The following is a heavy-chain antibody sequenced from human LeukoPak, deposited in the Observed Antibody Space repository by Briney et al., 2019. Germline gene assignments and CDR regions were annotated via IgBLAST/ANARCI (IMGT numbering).Heavy chain of an antibody. CDR1: EFAFSTYN. V-gene: IGHV3-48*02. CDR3: ARVAAGYSVNCFDY. D-gene: IGHD4-23*01. J-gene: IGHJ4*02. CDR2: ISTGSSTT. Sequence: GGSLRLSCAASEFAFSTYNMNWVRQAPGKGLEWVSYISTGSSTTYYADSVKGRFTISRDNVENSLYLQMNSLRDEDTAVYYCARVAAGYSVNCFDYWGQGTLVTVSS.